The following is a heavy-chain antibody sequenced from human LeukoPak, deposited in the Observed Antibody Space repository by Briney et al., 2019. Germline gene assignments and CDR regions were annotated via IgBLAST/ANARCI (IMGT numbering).Heavy chain of an antibody. CDR1: GFTFSSYW. D-gene: IGHD6-19*01. CDR2: INSDGSYT. V-gene: IGHV3-74*01. CDR3: AVAGTGYFDS. Sequence: GGSLRLSCAASGFTFSSYWMHWVRQAPAKGLVWVSRINSDGSYTSYADSVKGRFTISRDHAKNTLYLQMNSLRAEDTAVYYCAVAGTGYFDSWGQGTLVTVSS. J-gene: IGHJ4*02.